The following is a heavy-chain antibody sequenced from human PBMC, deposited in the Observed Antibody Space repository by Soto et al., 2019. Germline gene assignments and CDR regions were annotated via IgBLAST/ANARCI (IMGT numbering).Heavy chain of an antibody. V-gene: IGHV4-39*01. CDR2: IYYSGST. J-gene: IGHJ5*02. Sequence: QVQLQESGPGLVKPSETLSLTCSVSGGSISTSDYYWGWIRQPPGKGLEWIGSIYYSGSTYYNPSLKSRVTMSEDTSKNQFSLKLSSVAATATAVYYCARGTTWPLWFDPWGQGTLVTVSS. CDR3: ARGTTWPLWFDP. CDR1: GGSISTSDYY.